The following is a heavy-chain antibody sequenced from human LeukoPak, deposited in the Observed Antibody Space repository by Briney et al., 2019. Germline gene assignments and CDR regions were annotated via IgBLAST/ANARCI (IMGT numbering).Heavy chain of an antibody. V-gene: IGHV4-39*01. J-gene: IGHJ4*02. CDR2: IYYSGST. CDR3: ASDSGPIRGGHY. Sequence: WETLSLTCTVSGGSISSSSYYWGWIRQPPGKGLEWIGSIYYSGSTYYNPSLKSRVTISVDTSKNQFSLKLSSVTAADTAVYYCASDSGPIRGGHYCGQGTLVTVSS. CDR1: GGSISSSSYY. D-gene: IGHD3-10*01.